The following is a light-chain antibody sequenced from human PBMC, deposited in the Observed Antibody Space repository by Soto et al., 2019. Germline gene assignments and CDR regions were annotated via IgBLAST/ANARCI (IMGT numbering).Light chain of an antibody. J-gene: IGKJ4*01. CDR3: QQYNNWPRAT. V-gene: IGKV3-15*01. Sequence: EIVMTQSPATLSVSPGERATLSCRASQSISRNLSWYQQKPGQAPRLLMFRTSSRATGFPARFSGSRSGTEFNLTISSLQSEDFGVYSRQQYNNWPRATFGGGTKV. CDR2: RTS. CDR1: QSISRN.